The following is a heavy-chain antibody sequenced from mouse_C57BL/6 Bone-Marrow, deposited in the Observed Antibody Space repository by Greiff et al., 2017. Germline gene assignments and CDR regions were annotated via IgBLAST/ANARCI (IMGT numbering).Heavy chain of an antibody. J-gene: IGHJ2*01. CDR3: ARRGFYFLDY. CDR2: IDPSDSET. CDR1: GYTFTSYW. V-gene: IGHV1-52*01. Sequence: VQLQQPGAELVRPGSSVKLSCKASGYTFTSYWMHWVKQRPIQGLEWIGNIDPSDSETHYNQKFKVKATLTVDKSSSTAYMQLSSLTSEDSAVYYCARRGFYFLDYWGQGTTLTVSS. D-gene: IGHD1-1*01.